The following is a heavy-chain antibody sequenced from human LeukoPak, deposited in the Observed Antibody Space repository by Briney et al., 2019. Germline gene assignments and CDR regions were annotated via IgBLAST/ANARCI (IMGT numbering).Heavy chain of an antibody. CDR1: GFTFSSYW. D-gene: IGHD3-10*01. J-gene: IGHJ4*02. CDR3: ASFTRALWFGELFGRYYFDY. Sequence: PGGSLRLSCAASGFTFSSYWMSWVRQAPGKGLEWVANIKQDGSEKYYVDSVKGRFTISRDNARNSLYLQMNSLGAEDTAVYYCASFTRALWFGELFGRYYFDYWGQGTLVTVSS. CDR2: IKQDGSEK. V-gene: IGHV3-7*01.